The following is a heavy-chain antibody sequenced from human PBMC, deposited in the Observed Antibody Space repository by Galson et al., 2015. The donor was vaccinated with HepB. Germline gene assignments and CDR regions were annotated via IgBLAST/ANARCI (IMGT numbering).Heavy chain of an antibody. D-gene: IGHD3-10*01. CDR1: GGTFSSYT. J-gene: IGHJ5*02. Sequence: SVKVSCKASGGTFSSYTISWVRQAPGQGLEWMGRIIPILGIANYAQKFQGRVTITADKSTSTAYMELSSLGSEDTAVYYCASSRGSGSYYNEVYGWFDPWGQGTLVTVSS. CDR3: ASSRGSGSYYNEVYGWFDP. CDR2: IIPILGIA. V-gene: IGHV1-69*02.